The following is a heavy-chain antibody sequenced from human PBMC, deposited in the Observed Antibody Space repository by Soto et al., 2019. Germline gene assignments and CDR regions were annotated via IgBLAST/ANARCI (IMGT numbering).Heavy chain of an antibody. Sequence: SVTLSLTCTVSGGYISRSTYYRGWIRQPPGKGLAWIGSIYYSGSTYYRPSLKSRVTISVDTSKNQFSLKLSSVTAADTAVYYCARQVPAAIRLGWFDPWGQGTLVTVSS. CDR3: ARQVPAAIRLGWFDP. CDR2: IYYSGST. J-gene: IGHJ5*02. V-gene: IGHV4-39*01. D-gene: IGHD2-2*02. CDR1: GGYISRSTYY.